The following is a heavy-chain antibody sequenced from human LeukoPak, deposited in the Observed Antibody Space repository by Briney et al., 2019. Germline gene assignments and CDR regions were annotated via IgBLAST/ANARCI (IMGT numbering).Heavy chain of an antibody. CDR3: ARESGGSGYFFDS. V-gene: IGHV3-21*01. Sequence: GGSLRLSCAASGFTFNTYNMNWVRQAPGKGLEWVSSISSNSEFIFYADSVKGRFTISRDNAKNSLYLQMHSLRREDTAVYYCARESGGSGYFFDSWGQGALVTVSS. CDR1: GFTFNTYN. D-gene: IGHD3-3*01. CDR2: ISSNSEFI. J-gene: IGHJ4*02.